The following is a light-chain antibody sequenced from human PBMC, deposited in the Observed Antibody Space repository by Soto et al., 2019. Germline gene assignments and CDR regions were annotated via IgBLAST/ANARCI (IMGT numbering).Light chain of an antibody. CDR1: SSDVGSYNL. CDR3: CSYAGSRV. CDR2: EVS. V-gene: IGLV2-23*02. Sequence: QSVLTQPASVSGSPGQSITTSCTGTSSDVGSYNLVSWYQQHPGKAPKLMIYEVSKRPSGVSNRFSGSKSGNTASLTISGLQAEDEADYYCCSYAGSRVFGGGTKVTVL. J-gene: IGLJ2*01.